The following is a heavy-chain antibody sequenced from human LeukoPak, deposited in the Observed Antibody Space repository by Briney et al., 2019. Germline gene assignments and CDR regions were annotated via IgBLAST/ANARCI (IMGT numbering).Heavy chain of an antibody. V-gene: IGHV1-46*01. D-gene: IGHD5-18*01. Sequence: GASVKVSCKASGYTFTSYYMHWVRQAPGQVLEWMGIINPSGGSTSYAQKFQGRVTMTRDTSTSTVYMELSSLRSEDTAVYYCAREGDVDTATWHWFDPWGQGTLVTVSS. CDR3: AREGDVDTATWHWFDP. CDR1: GYTFTSYY. J-gene: IGHJ5*02. CDR2: INPSGGST.